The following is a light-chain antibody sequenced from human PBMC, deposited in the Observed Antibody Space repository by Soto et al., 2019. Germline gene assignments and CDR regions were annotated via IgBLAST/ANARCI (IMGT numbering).Light chain of an antibody. CDR2: DAS. V-gene: IGKV3-11*01. Sequence: EIVLTQSPATLSLSPGERATLSCRASQSVRNSLAWYHQKPGQAPRLLIYDASKRATGIPGRFSGSGSGTDFPLTISSLEPEDFAVYYCQQRSNWPWTFGQGTKVEIK. J-gene: IGKJ1*01. CDR1: QSVRNS. CDR3: QQRSNWPWT.